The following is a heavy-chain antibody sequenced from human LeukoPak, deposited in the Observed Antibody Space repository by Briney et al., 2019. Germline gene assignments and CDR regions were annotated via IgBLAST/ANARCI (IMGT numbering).Heavy chain of an antibody. Sequence: SETLSLTCTVSGGSISGSSYYWGWIRQPPGKGLEWIGSIYYSGSTYYNPSLKSRVTISVDTSKNQFSLKLSSVTAADTAVYYCAPLSGYCSSTSCYRGDYWGQGTLVTVSS. J-gene: IGHJ4*02. D-gene: IGHD2-2*02. CDR1: GGSISGSSYY. CDR3: APLSGYCSSTSCYRGDY. V-gene: IGHV4-39*01. CDR2: IYYSGST.